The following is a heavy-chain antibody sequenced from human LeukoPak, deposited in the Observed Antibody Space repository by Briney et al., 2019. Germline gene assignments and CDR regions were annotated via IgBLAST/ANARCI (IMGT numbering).Heavy chain of an antibody. V-gene: IGHV1-69*05. J-gene: IGHJ6*03. CDR2: VIPIFGTA. CDR1: GGTFSSYA. D-gene: IGHD3-22*01. CDR3: ATPRVYDSSGYYYDYMDV. Sequence: SVKVSCKASGGTFSSYAISWVRQAPGQGLEWMGRVIPIFGTANYAKKYQGRVMITTDESTSTDYMELSSLRSEDTAVYYCATPRVYDSSGYYYDYMDVWGKGTTVTVSS.